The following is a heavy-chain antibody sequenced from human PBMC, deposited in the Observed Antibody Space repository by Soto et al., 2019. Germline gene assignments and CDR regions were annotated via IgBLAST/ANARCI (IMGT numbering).Heavy chain of an antibody. J-gene: IGHJ6*02. V-gene: IGHV1-69*13. CDR1: GGTFSSYA. Sequence: SVKVSCKASGGTFSSYAISWVRQAPGQGLEWMGGIIPIFGTANYAQKFQGRVTITADESTSTAYMGLSSLRSEDTAVYYCARVERGYYGMDVWGQGTTVTVSS. CDR2: IIPIFGTA. CDR3: ARVERGYYGMDV.